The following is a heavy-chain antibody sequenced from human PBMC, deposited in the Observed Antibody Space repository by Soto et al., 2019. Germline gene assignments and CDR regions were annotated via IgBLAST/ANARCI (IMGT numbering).Heavy chain of an antibody. Sequence: QVQLVQAGAEVKKPGASVKVSCKASGYTFTSYDINWVRQATGQGLAWVGWMNPISGNTGYGQKFQGRVTMTRNTSISTAYMELIRLRSEDSAVYYCARGRVSVGWCDPVGQGTLVTVSS. CDR3: ARGRVSVGWCDP. D-gene: IGHD2-15*01. CDR2: MNPISGNT. J-gene: IGHJ5*02. CDR1: GYTFTSYD. V-gene: IGHV1-8*01.